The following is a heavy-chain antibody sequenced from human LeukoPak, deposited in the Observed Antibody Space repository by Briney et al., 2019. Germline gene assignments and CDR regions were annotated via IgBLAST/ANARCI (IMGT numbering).Heavy chain of an antibody. J-gene: IGHJ4*02. D-gene: IGHD2-2*02. V-gene: IGHV1-2*02. Sequence: AAVKVSCKASGYTFTVYYVHWVRQAPGQGLEWMGWINPNTGVTNYAQKFQGRVTMTRDTSTSTAYMELSRLRSDDTAVYYCTKDQVGIAYTSDYWGQGALVTASS. CDR3: TKDQVGIAYTSDY. CDR2: INPNTGVT. CDR1: GYTFTVYY.